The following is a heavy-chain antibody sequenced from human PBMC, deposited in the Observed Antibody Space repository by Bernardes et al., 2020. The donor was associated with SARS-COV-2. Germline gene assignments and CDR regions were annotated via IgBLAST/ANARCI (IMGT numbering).Heavy chain of an antibody. D-gene: IGHD2-21*02. Sequence: GGSLRLSCAGSGFPFSTFYMNWVRPTPGKGLAWVSSITPRSDYVSYAESVKGRFTISRDNAKNYLYLQMNSLRAEDTAVYYCARGHCEGAGGQGNLVTISS. CDR3: ARGHCEGA. CDR1: GFPFSTFY. CDR2: ITPRSDYV. J-gene: IGHJ4*02. V-gene: IGHV3-21*01.